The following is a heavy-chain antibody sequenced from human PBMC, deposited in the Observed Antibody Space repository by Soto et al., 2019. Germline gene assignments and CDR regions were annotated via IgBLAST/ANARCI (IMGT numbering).Heavy chain of an antibody. Sequence: GGSLRLSCTASGFNFSRFWTHWVRQVPGRGLVWVSHINSDGIRTSYADSVKGRFTISRDNAKNTLYLQMNSLRAEDTAVYYCARDLSSCSSARCYSFYHGVDVWGQGTTVTVSS. CDR2: INSDGIRT. CDR3: ARDLSSCSSARCYSFYHGVDV. D-gene: IGHD2-2*01. J-gene: IGHJ6*02. V-gene: IGHV3-74*01. CDR1: GFNFSRFW.